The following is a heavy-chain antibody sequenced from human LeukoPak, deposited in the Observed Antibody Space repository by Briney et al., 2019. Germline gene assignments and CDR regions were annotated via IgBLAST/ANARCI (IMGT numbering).Heavy chain of an antibody. V-gene: IGHV3-30*04. CDR3: ARYSGSYYYPPAWDL. D-gene: IGHD1-26*01. CDR2: ISYDGRDK. Sequence: SGGSLRLSCAASGFTFSSYPMHWVRQAPGKGLEWVAVISYDGRDKHHADSVKGRFTISRDNSRNTLYLQMDSLRADDTAVYYCARYSGSYYYPPAWDLWGQGTLVTVSS. CDR1: GFTFSSYP. J-gene: IGHJ4*02.